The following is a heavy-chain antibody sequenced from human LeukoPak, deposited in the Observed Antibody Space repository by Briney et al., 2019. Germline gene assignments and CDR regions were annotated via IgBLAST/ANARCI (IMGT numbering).Heavy chain of an antibody. CDR1: GYTFTSYG. J-gene: IGHJ4*02. CDR2: ISAYNGNT. CDR3: ARGAGYCSSTSCYVFDY. V-gene: IGHV1-18*04. Sequence: ASVKVSCKASGYTFTSYGISWVQQAPGQGLEWMGWISAYNGNTNYAQKLQGRVTMTTDTSTSTAYMELRSLRSDDTAVYYCARGAGYCSSTSCYVFDYWGQGTLVTVSS. D-gene: IGHD2-2*01.